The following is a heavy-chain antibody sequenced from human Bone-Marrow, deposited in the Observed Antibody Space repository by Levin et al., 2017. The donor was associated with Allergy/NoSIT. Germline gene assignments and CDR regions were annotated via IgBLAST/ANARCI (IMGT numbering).Heavy chain of an antibody. D-gene: IGHD1-7*01. V-gene: IGHV3-7*01. CDR1: GFTFSSYW. Sequence: GGSLRLSCAASGFTFSSYWMSWVRQAPGKGLEWVANIKQDGSEKYYVDSVKGRFTISRDNAKNSLYLQMNSLRAEDTAVYYCARGRGNWNYGGMDVWGQGTTVTVSS. CDR2: IKQDGSEK. CDR3: ARGRGNWNYGGMDV. J-gene: IGHJ6*02.